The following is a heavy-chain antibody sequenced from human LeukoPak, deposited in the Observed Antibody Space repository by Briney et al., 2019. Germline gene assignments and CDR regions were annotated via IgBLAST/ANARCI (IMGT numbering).Heavy chain of an antibody. Sequence: SETLSLTCTVSGGSISSSSYYWGWIRQPPGKGLEWIGYIYYSGSTNYNPSLKSRVTISVDTSKNQFSLKLSSVTAADTAVYYCARLSGYSYGHVDYWGQGTLVTVSS. CDR2: IYYSGST. CDR3: ARLSGYSYGHVDY. D-gene: IGHD5-18*01. CDR1: GGSISSSSYY. J-gene: IGHJ4*02. V-gene: IGHV4-61*05.